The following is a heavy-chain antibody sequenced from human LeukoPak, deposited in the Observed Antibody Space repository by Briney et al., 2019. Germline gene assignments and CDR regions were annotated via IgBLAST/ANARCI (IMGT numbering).Heavy chain of an antibody. CDR2: ISGSGGST. V-gene: IGHV3-23*01. J-gene: IGHJ4*02. Sequence: PGGSLRLSCAASGFTFSSYAMSWVRQAPGKGLEWVSAISGSGGSTYYADSVKGRFTISRDNSKNTLYLQMNSLRAEDTAVYYRAKDLSGYGLYYFDYWGQGTLVTVSS. CDR3: AKDLSGYGLYYFDY. CDR1: GFTFSSYA. D-gene: IGHD5-12*01.